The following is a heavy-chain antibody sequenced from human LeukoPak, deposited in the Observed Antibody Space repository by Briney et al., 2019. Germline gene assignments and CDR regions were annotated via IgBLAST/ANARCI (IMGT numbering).Heavy chain of an antibody. J-gene: IGHJ4*02. V-gene: IGHV3-33*01. D-gene: IGHD3-3*01. CDR2: IWYDGSNK. Sequence: GGSLRLSCAASGFTFSSYGMHWVRQAPGKGLEWVAVIWYDGSNKYYADSVKGRFTISRDNSKNTLYLQMNSLRAEDTAVYYCAREVAIFGVVIDYWGQGTLVTASS. CDR3: AREVAIFGVVIDY. CDR1: GFTFSSYG.